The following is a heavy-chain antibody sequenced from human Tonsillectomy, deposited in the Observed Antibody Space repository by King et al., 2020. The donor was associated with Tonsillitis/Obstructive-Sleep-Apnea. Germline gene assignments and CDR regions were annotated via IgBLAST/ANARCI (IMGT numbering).Heavy chain of an antibody. D-gene: IGHD3-16*02. Sequence: EVQLVESGGGLVQPGGSLRLSCAASGFTFSSYEMNWVRQAPGKGLEWVSYISSRGSTIYYADSVKGRFTISRDNAKNSLYLQMNSLRAEDTAVYYCADLSMGQNDAFDIWGQETMVTVSS. J-gene: IGHJ3*02. V-gene: IGHV3-48*03. CDR3: ADLSMGQNDAFDI. CDR2: ISSRGSTI. CDR1: GFTFSSYE.